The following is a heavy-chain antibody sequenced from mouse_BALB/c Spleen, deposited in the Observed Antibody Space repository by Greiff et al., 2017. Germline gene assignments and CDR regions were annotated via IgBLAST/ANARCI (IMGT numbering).Heavy chain of an antibody. D-gene: IGHD2-1*01. CDR2: ISDGGSYT. CDR3: ARIYYGGSY. Sequence: EVKLVESGGGLVKPGGSLKLSCAASGFTFSDYYMYWVRQTPEKRLEWVATISDGGSYTYYPDSVKGRFTISRDNAKNNLYLQMSSLKSEDTAMYYCARIYYGGSYWGQGTLVTVSA. CDR1: GFTFSDYY. J-gene: IGHJ3*01. V-gene: IGHV5-4*02.